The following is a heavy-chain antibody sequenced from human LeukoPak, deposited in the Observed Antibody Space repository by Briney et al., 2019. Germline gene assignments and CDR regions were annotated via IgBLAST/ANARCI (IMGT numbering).Heavy chain of an antibody. CDR1: GYTFTDYY. D-gene: IGHD3-10*01. CDR3: ARDLHFLYGWFGELPDY. Sequence: ASVKVSCKASGYTFTDYYMHWVRQAPGQGLEWMGWINPNSGGTNYAQKFQGRVTMTRDTSISTAYMELSRLRSDDTAVYYCARDLHFLYGWFGELPDYWGQGTLVTVSS. V-gene: IGHV1-2*02. CDR2: INPNSGGT. J-gene: IGHJ4*02.